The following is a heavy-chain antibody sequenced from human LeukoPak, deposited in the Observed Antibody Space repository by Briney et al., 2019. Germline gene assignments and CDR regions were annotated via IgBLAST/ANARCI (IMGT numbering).Heavy chain of an antibody. V-gene: IGHV1-8*01. CDR3: ARGDYVWGSYRYTTDFDY. J-gene: IGHJ4*02. CDR1: GYTFTSYD. CDR2: MNPNSGNT. D-gene: IGHD3-16*02. Sequence: ASVKVSCKASGYTFTSYDINWVRQATGQGLEWMGWMNPNSGNTGYAQKLQGRVTMTTDTSTSTAYMELRSLRSDDTAVYYCARGDYVWGSYRYTTDFDYWGQGTLVTVSS.